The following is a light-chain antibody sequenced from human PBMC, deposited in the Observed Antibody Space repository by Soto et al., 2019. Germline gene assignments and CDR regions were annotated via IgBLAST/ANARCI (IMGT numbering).Light chain of an antibody. V-gene: IGKV3-20*01. J-gene: IGKJ5*01. CDR1: KSVNSNY. Sequence: EMVLTQSPDILSLSPGERATLSCRASKSVNSNYLAWFQQHPGQPPRLLIFGASSRAIGIPDRFSGSGTETDFTLSITRLEPEDFGVYYCQQYGRSPFNFGQGTRLEIK. CDR3: QQYGRSPFN. CDR2: GAS.